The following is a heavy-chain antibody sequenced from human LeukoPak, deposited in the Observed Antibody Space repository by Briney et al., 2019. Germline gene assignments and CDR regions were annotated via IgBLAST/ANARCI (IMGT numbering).Heavy chain of an antibody. Sequence: SETLSFTCTVSGGSISSYYWSWIRQPAGKGLEWIGRIYTSGSTNYNPSLKSRVTMSVDTSKNQFSLKLSSVTAADTAVYYCASSSSAVWYYYYMDVWGKGTTVTVSS. J-gene: IGHJ6*03. CDR2: IYTSGST. CDR1: GGSISSYY. V-gene: IGHV4-4*07. D-gene: IGHD6-19*01. CDR3: ASSSSAVWYYYYMDV.